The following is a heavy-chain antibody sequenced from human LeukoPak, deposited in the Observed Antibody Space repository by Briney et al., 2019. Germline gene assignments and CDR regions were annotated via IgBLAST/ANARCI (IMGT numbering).Heavy chain of an antibody. V-gene: IGHV1-69*13. J-gene: IGHJ6*02. CDR2: IIPIFGTA. CDR3: ARPSGYYDFWSGYYPGHYYYGMDV. D-gene: IGHD3-3*01. Sequence: ASVTVSCKASGGTFSSYAISWVRQAPGQGLEWMGGIIPIFGTANYAQKFQGRVTITADESTSTAYMELSSLRSEDTAVYYCARPSGYYDFWSGYYPGHYYYGMDVWGQGTTVTVSS. CDR1: GGTFSSYA.